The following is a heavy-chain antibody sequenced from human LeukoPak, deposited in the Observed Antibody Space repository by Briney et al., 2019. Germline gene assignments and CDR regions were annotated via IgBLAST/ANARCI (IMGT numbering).Heavy chain of an antibody. J-gene: IGHJ4*02. Sequence: GESLKISCKGSGYSFTSYWIGWVRQMPGKGLEWMGIIYPGDSDTRYSPSFQGQVTISADKSISTAYLQWSSLKASDTAMYYCARLNPNCYDSSGYDYWGQGTLVTVSS. V-gene: IGHV5-51*01. CDR1: GYSFTSYW. CDR3: ARLNPNCYDSSGYDY. D-gene: IGHD3-22*01. CDR2: IYPGDSDT.